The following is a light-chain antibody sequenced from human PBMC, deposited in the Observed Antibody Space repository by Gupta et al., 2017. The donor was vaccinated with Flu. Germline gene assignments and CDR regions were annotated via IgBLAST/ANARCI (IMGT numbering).Light chain of an antibody. J-gene: IGKJ1*01. Sequence: PGTLSLSTGDRATLSCRASQSISNNFLAWYQQKPRQAPTLLIFGASFRVPGIPDRFSGSGSETDFTLTVRRLEPEDFAVYYCQQYRFSPWTFGQGTKVEI. CDR3: QQYRFSPWT. V-gene: IGKV3-20*01. CDR1: QSISNNF. CDR2: GAS.